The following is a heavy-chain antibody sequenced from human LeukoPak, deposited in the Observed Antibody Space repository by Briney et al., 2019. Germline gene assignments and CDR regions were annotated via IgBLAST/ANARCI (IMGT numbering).Heavy chain of an antibody. CDR1: GYTFTSYG. Sequence: ASVRVSCKASGYTFTSYGISWVRQAPGQGLEWLGWISAYNGNTNFAQKIQGRVTMTTDISTSTAYMELRSLRSDDTAVYYCARALSDDFWSFYQDYWGQGTLVTVSS. CDR2: ISAYNGNT. D-gene: IGHD3-3*01. CDR3: ARALSDDFWSFYQDY. V-gene: IGHV1-18*01. J-gene: IGHJ4*02.